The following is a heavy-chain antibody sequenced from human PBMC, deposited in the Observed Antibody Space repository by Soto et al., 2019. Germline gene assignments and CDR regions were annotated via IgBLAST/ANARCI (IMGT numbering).Heavy chain of an antibody. CDR3: AREYSGYDHFSYYYYYGMDV. CDR2: ISSSGSTI. Sequence: GSRRLSCAASGFTFSSYEMNWVRQAPGKGLEWVSYISSSGSTIYYADSVKGRFTISRDNAKNSLYLQMNSLRAEDTAVYYCAREYSGYDHFSYYYYYGMDVWGQGTTVTVSS. CDR1: GFTFSSYE. D-gene: IGHD5-12*01. V-gene: IGHV3-48*03. J-gene: IGHJ6*02.